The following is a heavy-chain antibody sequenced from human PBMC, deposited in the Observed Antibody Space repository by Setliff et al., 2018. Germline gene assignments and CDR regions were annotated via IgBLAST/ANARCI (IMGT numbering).Heavy chain of an antibody. CDR1: GYTFTGYY. D-gene: IGHD2-15*01. V-gene: IGHV1-2*02. J-gene: IGHJ3*01. CDR2: INPNSGGT. Sequence: ASVKVSCKASGYTFTGYYMHWVRQAPGQGLEWMGWINPNSGGTNYAQKFQGRVEITTDESTNTAYMELSSLTSDDTATYYCAKASVWVVDANCGSFDVWGQGTVVTVSS. CDR3: AKASVWVVDANCGSFDV.